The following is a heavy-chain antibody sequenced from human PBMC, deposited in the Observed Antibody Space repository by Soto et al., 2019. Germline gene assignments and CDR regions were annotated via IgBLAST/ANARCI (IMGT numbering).Heavy chain of an antibody. CDR1: GGSISSYY. CDR3: ARCCRYYCSGSYYNVYYYCDMDV. CDR2: IYYSGST. Sequence: SETLSLTCTVSGGSISSYYWSWIRQPPGKGLEWIGYIYYSGSTNYNPSLKSRVTISVDTSKNQFSLKLSSVTAADTAVYYCARCCRYYCSGSYYNVYYYCDMDVWGQGTTVTVSS. J-gene: IGHJ6*02. D-gene: IGHD3-10*01. V-gene: IGHV4-59*08.